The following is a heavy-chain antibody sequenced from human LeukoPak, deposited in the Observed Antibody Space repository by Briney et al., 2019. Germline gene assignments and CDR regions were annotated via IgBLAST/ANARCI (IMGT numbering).Heavy chain of an antibody. Sequence: SETLSLTCTVSGGSISRGGYYWSWIRQHPGKGLEWIGYIYYSGSTYYNPSLKSRVTIPVDTSKNQFSLKLSSVTAADTAVYYCARRTTVADRAFDYWGQGTLVTVSS. CDR3: ARRTTVADRAFDY. D-gene: IGHD1/OR15-1a*01. CDR2: IYYSGST. J-gene: IGHJ4*02. CDR1: GGSISRGGYY. V-gene: IGHV4-31*03.